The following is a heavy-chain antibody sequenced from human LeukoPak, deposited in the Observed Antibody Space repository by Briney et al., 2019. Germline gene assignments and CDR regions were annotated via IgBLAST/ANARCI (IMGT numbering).Heavy chain of an antibody. Sequence: SETLSLTCTVSGGSISGYYWSWIRQPPGKGLEWIGYIYYSGSTIYNPSLKSRVTISVDTSKKLFSLKLSSVTAADTAVYYCATTTVITRIDYWGQGTLVTVSS. CDR1: GGSISGYY. J-gene: IGHJ4*02. CDR3: ATTTVITRIDY. CDR2: IYYSGST. V-gene: IGHV4-59*08. D-gene: IGHD4-23*01.